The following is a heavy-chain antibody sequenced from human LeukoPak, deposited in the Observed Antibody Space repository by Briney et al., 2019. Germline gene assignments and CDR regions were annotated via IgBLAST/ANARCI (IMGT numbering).Heavy chain of an antibody. CDR1: GGSISSYY. CDR2: IYTSGST. Sequence: PSETLSLTCTVSGGSISSYYWSWIRQPAGKGLEWIGRIYTSGSTNYNPSLKSRVTMSVDTSKNQFSLKLSSVTAADTAVYYCARDSPHSGSGSYPHSDYWGQGTLVTVSS. J-gene: IGHJ4*02. CDR3: ARDSPHSGSGSYPHSDY. V-gene: IGHV4-4*07. D-gene: IGHD3-10*01.